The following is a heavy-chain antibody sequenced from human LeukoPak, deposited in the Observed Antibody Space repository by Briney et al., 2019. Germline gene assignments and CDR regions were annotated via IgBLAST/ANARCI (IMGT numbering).Heavy chain of an antibody. CDR3: ASAHSYKKYYYDSSGYLYYFDY. D-gene: IGHD3-22*01. J-gene: IGHJ4*02. CDR1: GGSFSGYY. Sequence: SETLSLTCAVYGGSFSGYYWSWIRQPPGKGLEWIGEINHSGSTNYNPSLKSRVTISVDTSKNQFSLKLSSVTAADTAVYYCASAHSYKKYYYDSSGYLYYFDYWGQGTLVTVSS. CDR2: INHSGST. V-gene: IGHV4-34*01.